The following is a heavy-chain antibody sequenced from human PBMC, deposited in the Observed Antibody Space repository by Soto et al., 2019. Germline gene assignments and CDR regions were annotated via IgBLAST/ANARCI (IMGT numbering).Heavy chain of an antibody. J-gene: IGHJ4*02. CDR2: FDPEAGET. D-gene: IGHD2-15*01. CDR1: GYTLTELS. Sequence: QVQLVQSGAEVKKPGASVKVSCKVSGYTLTELSMHWVRQAPGKGLEWMGGFDPEAGETIYAQKFQCRVTMTEDTSTDTAHMELSSLRSEDTAVYYCATDPLGYCSGGSCYSLAYWGRGSLVTVSS. CDR3: ATDPLGYCSGGSCYSLAY. V-gene: IGHV1-24*01.